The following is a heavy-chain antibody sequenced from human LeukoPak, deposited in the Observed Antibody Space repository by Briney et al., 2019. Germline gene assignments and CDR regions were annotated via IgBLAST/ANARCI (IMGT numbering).Heavy chain of an antibody. V-gene: IGHV1-8*01. CDR1: GYSFTSYD. Sequence: ASVKVSCKTSGYSFTSYDINWVRQAPGQGLECMGWMNTNNGNTAYAQRFQGRVTLTRDTSITGAYMELNSLTLDDRAVYFCTGGGDFYDLMSYAMDVWGQGTTVTVSS. CDR2: MNTNNGNT. J-gene: IGHJ6*02. CDR3: TGGGDFYDLMSYAMDV. D-gene: IGHD5/OR15-5a*01.